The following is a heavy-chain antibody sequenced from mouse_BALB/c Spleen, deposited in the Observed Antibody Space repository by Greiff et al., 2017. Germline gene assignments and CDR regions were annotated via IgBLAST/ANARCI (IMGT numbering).Heavy chain of an antibody. CDR2: ISSGSSTI. CDR1: GFTFSSFG. V-gene: IGHV5-17*02. Sequence: EVHLVESGGGLVQPGGSRKLSCAASGFTFSSFGMHWVRQAPEKGLEWVAYISSGSSTIYYADTVKGRFTISRDNPKNTLFLQMTSLRSEDTAMYYCARSGYDDYYAMDYWGQGTSVTVSS. D-gene: IGHD2-14*01. CDR3: ARSGYDDYYAMDY. J-gene: IGHJ4*01.